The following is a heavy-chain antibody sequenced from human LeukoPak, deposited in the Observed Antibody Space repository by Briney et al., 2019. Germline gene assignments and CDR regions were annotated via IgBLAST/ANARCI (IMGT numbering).Heavy chain of an antibody. V-gene: IGHV1-69*13. Sequence: SVKVSCKASGGTFSSHAISWVRQAPGQGLEWMGGIIPIFGTANYAQKFQGRVTITADESTSTAYMELSSLRSEDTAVYYCASRTASIAAAAPFDYWGQGTLVTVSS. CDR1: GGTFSSHA. D-gene: IGHD6-13*01. CDR2: IIPIFGTA. CDR3: ASRTASIAAAAPFDY. J-gene: IGHJ4*02.